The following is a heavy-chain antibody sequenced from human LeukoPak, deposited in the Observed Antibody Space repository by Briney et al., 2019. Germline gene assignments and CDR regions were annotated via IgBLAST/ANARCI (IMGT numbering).Heavy chain of an antibody. CDR2: INRDGSVR. D-gene: IGHD6-19*01. Sequence: GGSLRLSCVALEFEPTYFWMTWVRRAPGKGLEWVANINRDGSVRFYLDSVRGRFTISRDNAKNSLYLQMNSLRAEDTAVYYCATFVGTVSGTYTVPGGLLVWGKGTTVSVSS. J-gene: IGHJ6*04. CDR3: ATFVGTVSGTYTVPGGLLV. V-gene: IGHV3-7*01. CDR1: EFEPTYFW.